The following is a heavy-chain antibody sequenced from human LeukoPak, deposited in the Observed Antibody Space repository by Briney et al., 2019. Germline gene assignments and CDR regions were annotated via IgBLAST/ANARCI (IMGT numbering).Heavy chain of an antibody. J-gene: IGHJ6*03. CDR2: IYSGGST. V-gene: IGHV3-66*01. D-gene: IGHD3-10*01. CDR1: EFSVGSNY. Sequence: PGGSLRLSCAASEFSVGSNYMTWVRQAPGKGLEWVSLIYSGGSTYYADSVKGRFTISRDNSKNTLYLQMNSLRAEDTAVYFCARGARLTMVRGVIRYYYMDVWGKGTTVTISS. CDR3: ARGARLTMVRGVIRYYYMDV.